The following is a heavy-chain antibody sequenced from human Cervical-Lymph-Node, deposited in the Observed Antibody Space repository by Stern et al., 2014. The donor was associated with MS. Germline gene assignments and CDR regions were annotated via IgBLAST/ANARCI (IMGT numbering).Heavy chain of an antibody. CDR2: IYWDDDK. D-gene: IGHD1-20*01. Sequence: QVTLRESGPTLVKPTQTLTLTCTFSGFSLTTPGVGVGWIRQPPGKALEWRALIYWDDDKRYSPSRKSRLTITKDTSKNQVVLTLTNIDPVDTATYYCARSRSAITGAPPPNYFDPWGQGTLVAVSS. CDR3: ARSRSAITGAPPPNYFDP. V-gene: IGHV2-5*02. J-gene: IGHJ5*02. CDR1: GFSLTTPGVG.